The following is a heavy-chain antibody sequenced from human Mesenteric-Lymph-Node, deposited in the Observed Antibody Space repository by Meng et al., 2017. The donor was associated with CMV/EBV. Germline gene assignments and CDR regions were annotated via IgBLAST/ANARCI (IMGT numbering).Heavy chain of an antibody. CDR3: ARVVPYSNYVFDY. V-gene: IGHV3-48*04. Sequence: GESLKISCAASGFTFSSYWMSWVRQAPGKGLEWISYISSSTNIIYYADSVKDRFTISKDDAKNSLYLQMNGLRAEDTAVYYCARVVPYSNYVFDYWGQGTLVTVSS. CDR2: ISSSTNII. D-gene: IGHD4-11*01. CDR1: GFTFSSYW. J-gene: IGHJ4*02.